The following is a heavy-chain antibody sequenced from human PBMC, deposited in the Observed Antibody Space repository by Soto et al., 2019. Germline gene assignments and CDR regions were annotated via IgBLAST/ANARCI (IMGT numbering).Heavy chain of an antibody. D-gene: IGHD5-12*01. J-gene: IGHJ4*02. CDR1: GGSISSGAYY. CDR3: ARALRVATISY. CDR2: IYYSGST. Sequence: LSLTCTVSGGSISSGAYYWSWIRQHPGKGLEWIGFIYYSGSTYYNPSLKSRVTISADTSKNQFSLKLTSVTAADTAVYYCARALRVATISYWGQGALVTVSS. V-gene: IGHV4-31*03.